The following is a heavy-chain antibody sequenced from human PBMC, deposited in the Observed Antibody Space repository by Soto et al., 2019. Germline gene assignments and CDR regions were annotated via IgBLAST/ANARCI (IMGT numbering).Heavy chain of an antibody. V-gene: IGHV3-33*01. CDR1: GFTFSSYG. Sequence: QVQVEESGGGVVKAGRSLRLSCAASGFTFSSYGMHWVRQAPGKGLEWVAVMWSDGSNKYYADSVKGRFTISRDNSKNTLYLQMNSLRAEDTAVYYCARDGDSSGHYSQFDYWGQGTLVTVPS. CDR3: ARDGDSSGHYSQFDY. CDR2: MWSDGSNK. D-gene: IGHD3-22*01. J-gene: IGHJ4*02.